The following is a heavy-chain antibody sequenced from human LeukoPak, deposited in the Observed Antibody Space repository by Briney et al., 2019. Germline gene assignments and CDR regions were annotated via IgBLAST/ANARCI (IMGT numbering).Heavy chain of an antibody. Sequence: GESLKISCKGSGYSFTSYWIGWVRQMPGKGLEWMGIIYPGDSDTRYSPSFQGQVTISADKSISTAYLQWSSLKASDTAMYCCARLSITMIVVANDAFDIWGQGTMVTVSS. V-gene: IGHV5-51*01. J-gene: IGHJ3*02. CDR2: IYPGDSDT. CDR1: GYSFTSYW. D-gene: IGHD3-22*01. CDR3: ARLSITMIVVANDAFDI.